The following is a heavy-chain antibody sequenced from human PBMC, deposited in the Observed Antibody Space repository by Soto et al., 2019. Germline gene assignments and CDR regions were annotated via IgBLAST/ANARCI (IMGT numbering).Heavy chain of an antibody. V-gene: IGHV3-30-3*01. J-gene: IGHJ6*02. CDR1: GFTFSSYA. CDR2: ISYDGSNK. CDR3: AGEGLYCSSTSCYGRAYYYYGMDV. Sequence: GGSLRLSCAASGFTFSSYAMHWVRQAPGKGLEWVAVISYDGSNKYYADSVKGRFTISRDNSKNTLYLQMNSLRAEDTAVYYCAGEGLYCSSTSCYGRAYYYYGMDVWGQGTTVTVS. D-gene: IGHD2-2*01.